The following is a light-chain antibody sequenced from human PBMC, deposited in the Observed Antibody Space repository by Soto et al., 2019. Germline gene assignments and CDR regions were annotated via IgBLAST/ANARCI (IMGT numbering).Light chain of an antibody. CDR3: QQYGTSPLT. J-gene: IGKJ4*01. Sequence: EIVLTQSPGTLSLSPGERAALSCRASQSVSSRFLGWYQRKPGQAPRLLIYGASNRATGIPDRFSGSGSGTDFTLTISRLEPEDFAVYYCQQYGTSPLTFGGGTKVEIK. V-gene: IGKV3-20*01. CDR2: GAS. CDR1: QSVSSRF.